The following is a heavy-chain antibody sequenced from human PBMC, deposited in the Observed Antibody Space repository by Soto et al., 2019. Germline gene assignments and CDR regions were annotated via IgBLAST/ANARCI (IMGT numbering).Heavy chain of an antibody. V-gene: IGHV1-18*01. J-gene: IGHJ4*03. D-gene: IGHD5-18*01. CDR3: ARENVLSYVNTAMVDYFDY. CDR2: ISGYNGDT. CDR1: GYTFNTYS. Sequence: QVQLVQSGAEVKKPGASVKVSCKASGYTFNTYSISWVRQAPGQGLEWMGWISGYNGDTHYAQKFQGRVTMTTDTSTSTAYMELRSLRSDDTAMYYCARENVLSYVNTAMVDYFDYWGQGTTVTVSS.